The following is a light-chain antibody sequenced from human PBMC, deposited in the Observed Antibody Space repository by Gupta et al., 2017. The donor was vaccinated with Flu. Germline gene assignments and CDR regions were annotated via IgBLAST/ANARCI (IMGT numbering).Light chain of an antibody. V-gene: IGKV1-39*01. CDR2: VTS. CDR1: QRINSY. Sequence: DIQMTQFPSSLSASVGDRLTITCRASQRINSYLSWYQQKPGEAPKLLISVTSTLQGGVPSRFSGSGSGTEFTLTISSLQPEYFATYYCQQSDSSPRTFGQGTKVEIK. J-gene: IGKJ2*01. CDR3: QQSDSSPRT.